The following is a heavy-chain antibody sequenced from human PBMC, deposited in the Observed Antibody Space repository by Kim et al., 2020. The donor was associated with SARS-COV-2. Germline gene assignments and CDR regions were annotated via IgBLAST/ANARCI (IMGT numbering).Heavy chain of an antibody. D-gene: IGHD2-15*01. V-gene: IGHV3-30*18. Sequence: GGSLRLSCAASGFTFSSYGMHWVRQAPGKGLEWVAVISYDGSNKYYADSVKGRFTISRDNSKNTLYLQMNSLRAEDTAVYYCAKDLETVVREYYYYYYGMDVWGQGTTVTVSS. J-gene: IGHJ6*02. CDR3: AKDLETVVREYYYYYYGMDV. CDR1: GFTFSSYG. CDR2: ISYDGSNK.